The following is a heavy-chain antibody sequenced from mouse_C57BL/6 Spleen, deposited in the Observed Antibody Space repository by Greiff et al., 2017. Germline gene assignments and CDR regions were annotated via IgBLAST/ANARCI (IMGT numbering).Heavy chain of an antibody. Sequence: EVKLVESGPGLVKPSQSLSLTCSVTGYSITSGYYWNWIRQFPGNKLEWMGYISYDGSNNYNPSLKNQISITRDTSKNQFFLKLNSVTTEDTATYYCATTTVKRGNDFDYWGQGTTLTVSS. CDR3: ATTTVKRGNDFDY. CDR1: GYSITSGYY. J-gene: IGHJ2*01. V-gene: IGHV3-6*01. CDR2: ISYDGSN. D-gene: IGHD1-1*01.